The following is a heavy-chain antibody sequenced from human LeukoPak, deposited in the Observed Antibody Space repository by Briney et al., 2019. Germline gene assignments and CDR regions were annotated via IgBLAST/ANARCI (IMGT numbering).Heavy chain of an antibody. J-gene: IGHJ4*02. Sequence: PSETLSLTCSVSGGSISSTSYYWGWIRQPPGKGLEWIGSINYSGSTYYNPSLKSRVTISVDTSKNQFSLKLSSVTAADTAVYYCARDGRVGATYDYWGQGTLVTVSS. D-gene: IGHD1-26*01. V-gene: IGHV4-39*07. CDR1: GGSISSTSYY. CDR2: INYSGST. CDR3: ARDGRVGATYDY.